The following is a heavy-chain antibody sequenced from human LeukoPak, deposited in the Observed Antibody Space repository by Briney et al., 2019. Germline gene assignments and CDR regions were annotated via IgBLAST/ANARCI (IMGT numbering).Heavy chain of an antibody. V-gene: IGHV5-10-1*01. Sequence: GESLKISCKGSGYSFTSYWISWVRQMPGKGLEWMGRIDPSDSYTNYSPSFQGHVTISADKSISTAYLQWSGLKASDTAMYYCATGAIVVVPAASREFDYWGQGTLVTVSS. J-gene: IGHJ4*02. CDR2: IDPSDSYT. CDR1: GYSFTSYW. D-gene: IGHD2-2*01. CDR3: ATGAIVVVPAASREFDY.